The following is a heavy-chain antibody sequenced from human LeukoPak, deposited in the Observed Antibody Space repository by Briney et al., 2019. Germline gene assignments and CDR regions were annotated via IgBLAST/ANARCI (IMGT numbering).Heavy chain of an antibody. CDR1: GFTFSSYE. CDR3: ARDLSNVSPGDWGIDY. Sequence: GGSLRLSCAASGFTFSSYEMNWVRQAPGKGLEWVSYISSSGSTIYYADSVKGRFTISRDNAKNTLYLQLNSLRGEDTAVYYCARDLSNVSPGDWGIDYWGQGALVIVSS. J-gene: IGHJ4*02. D-gene: IGHD2-21*01. CDR2: ISSSGSTI. V-gene: IGHV3-48*03.